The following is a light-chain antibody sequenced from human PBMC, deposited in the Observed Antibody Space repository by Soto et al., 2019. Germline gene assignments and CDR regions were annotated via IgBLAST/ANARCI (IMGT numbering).Light chain of an antibody. CDR2: DGS. CDR1: QNLHSF. CDR3: QQRSRWPMT. V-gene: IGKV3-11*01. Sequence: EIVLTHSPATLSVCPGEIVTLSCRASQNLHSFLNWYQQRPGQAPRPLIYDGSKRAAGVPDRISGDGSGTDYTLTISSLEPEDFAVYYRQQRSRWPMTFGQGTRLEIK. J-gene: IGKJ5*01.